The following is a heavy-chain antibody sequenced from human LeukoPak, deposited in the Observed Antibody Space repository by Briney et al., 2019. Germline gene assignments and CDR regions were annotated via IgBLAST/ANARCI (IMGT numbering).Heavy chain of an antibody. CDR2: IYSGGST. J-gene: IGHJ4*02. Sequence: GSLRLSCAASGFTFSSYSMNWVRQAPGKGLEWVSVIYSGGSTYYADSVKGRFTISRDNSKNTLYLQMNSLRAEDTAVYYCARVRYSYGSNFDYWGQGTLVTVSS. D-gene: IGHD5-18*01. CDR1: GFTFSSYS. V-gene: IGHV3-66*01. CDR3: ARVRYSYGSNFDY.